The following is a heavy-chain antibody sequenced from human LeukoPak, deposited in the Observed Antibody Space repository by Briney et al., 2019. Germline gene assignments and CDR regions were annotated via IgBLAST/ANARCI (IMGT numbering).Heavy chain of an antibody. V-gene: IGHV3-21*01. CDR1: GFTFSSYS. CDR2: ISSSSSYI. J-gene: IGHJ4*02. CDR3: ARAGSSSFLTDY. D-gene: IGHD6-6*01. Sequence: GGSLRLSCAASGFTFSSYSMNWVRQAPGEGLEWVSSISSSSSYIYYADSVKGRFTISRDNAKNSLYLQMNSLRAEDTAVYYCARAGSSSFLTDYWGQGTLVTVSS.